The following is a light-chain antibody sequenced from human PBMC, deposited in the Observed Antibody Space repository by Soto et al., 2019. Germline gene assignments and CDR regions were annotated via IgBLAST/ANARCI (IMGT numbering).Light chain of an antibody. J-gene: IGLJ3*02. CDR3: QSYDSSLGGSKGV. CDR2: SNI. CDR1: SSDIGAGYD. Sequence: QSVLTQPPSMSGAPGQRVTISCTGSSSDIGAGYDVHWYQQFPGTAPKLLIYSNINRPSGVPDRFSGSKSGTSASLAIPGLQAEEEADYYCQSYDSSLGGSKGVFGGGTKVTVL. V-gene: IGLV1-40*01.